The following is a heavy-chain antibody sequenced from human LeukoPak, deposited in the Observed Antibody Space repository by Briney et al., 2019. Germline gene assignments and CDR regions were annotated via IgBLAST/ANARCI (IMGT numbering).Heavy chain of an antibody. CDR3: ARLYYDSSGYYQICYFDY. V-gene: IGHV4-30-4*01. CDR1: GDAVSSADYY. J-gene: IGHJ4*02. CDR2: IYYSGNT. Sequence: SQTLSLTCTVSGDAVSSADYYWTWVRQSPGKGLEWIGYIYYSGNTYYSPSLKSRVTISVDTSKNQFSLNLSSVTAADTAVYYCARLYYDSSGYYQICYFDYWGQGTLVTVSS. D-gene: IGHD3-22*01.